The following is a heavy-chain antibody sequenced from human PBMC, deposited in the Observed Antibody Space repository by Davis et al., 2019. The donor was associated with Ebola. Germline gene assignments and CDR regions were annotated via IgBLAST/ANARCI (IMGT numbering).Heavy chain of an antibody. D-gene: IGHD3-16*01. CDR1: GGSISSYY. CDR2: IYYSGST. J-gene: IGHJ6*03. CDR3: ARQRVLLGAPYYMDV. V-gene: IGHV4-59*08. Sequence: PSETLSLTCTVSGGSISSYYWSWIRQPPGKGLEWIGYIYYSGSTNYNPSLKSRVTISVDTSKNQFSLKLSSVTAADTAVYYCARQRVLLGAPYYMDVWGKGTTVTVSS.